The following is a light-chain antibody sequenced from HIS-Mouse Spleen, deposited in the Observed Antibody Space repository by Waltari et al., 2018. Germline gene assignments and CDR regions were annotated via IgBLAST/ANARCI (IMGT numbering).Light chain of an antibody. CDR3: QQYGSSPPALT. Sequence: EIVLTQSPGTLSLSPGERATLSCRASQSVSSSYLAWYQQKPGQAPRLLIYGASSRATGIPDRLSGSGSGTDFTLTISRLEPEDFAVYYCQQYGSSPPALTFGGGTKVEIK. V-gene: IGKV3-20*01. CDR1: QSVSSSY. J-gene: IGKJ4*01. CDR2: GAS.